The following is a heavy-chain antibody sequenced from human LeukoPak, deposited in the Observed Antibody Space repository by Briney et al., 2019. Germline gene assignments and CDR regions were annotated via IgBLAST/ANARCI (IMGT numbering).Heavy chain of an antibody. Sequence: PGGSLRLSCAASGFTFSSYAMSWVRQAPGKGMEWVSGISESGASTYYADSVKGRFTISRDNSKNTLSLQMNSLRAEDTAVYYCAKGELEYCSGTRCYPFDYWGQGTLVTVSS. J-gene: IGHJ4*02. CDR1: GFTFSSYA. CDR3: AKGELEYCSGTRCYPFDY. CDR2: ISESGAST. D-gene: IGHD2-15*01. V-gene: IGHV3-23*01.